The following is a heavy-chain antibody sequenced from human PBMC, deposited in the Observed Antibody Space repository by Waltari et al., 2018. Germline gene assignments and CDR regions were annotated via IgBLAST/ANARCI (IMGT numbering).Heavy chain of an antibody. Sequence: EVQLLESGGGLVQPGGSLRLSCAASGFTFSSYAMSWVRHAPGKGLEWVSAISGSGGSTYYADSVKGRFTISRDNSKNTLYLQMNSLRAEDTAVYYCAKPRLAARQGYYYYGMDVWGQGTTVTVSS. CDR1: GFTFSSYA. D-gene: IGHD6-6*01. CDR3: AKPRLAARQGYYYYGMDV. J-gene: IGHJ6*02. CDR2: ISGSGGST. V-gene: IGHV3-23*01.